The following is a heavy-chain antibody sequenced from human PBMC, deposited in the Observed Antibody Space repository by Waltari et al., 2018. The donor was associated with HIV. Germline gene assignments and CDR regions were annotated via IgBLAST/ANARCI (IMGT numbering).Heavy chain of an antibody. CDR2: LYTSGST. J-gene: IGHJ5*02. CDR1: GGSLSTGSYH. D-gene: IGHD5-12*01. V-gene: IGHV4-61*02. Sequence: QVQLQESGPGLVKPSQTLSLTCTVSGGSLSTGSYHWRWIRQPAGKGLEWIGRLYTSGSTDYNPSLKSRATISGDTSKNQFSLKLSSVTAADTAVYYCARAVVGGYDLGNNWFDPWGQGTLVTVSS. CDR3: ARAVVGGYDLGNNWFDP.